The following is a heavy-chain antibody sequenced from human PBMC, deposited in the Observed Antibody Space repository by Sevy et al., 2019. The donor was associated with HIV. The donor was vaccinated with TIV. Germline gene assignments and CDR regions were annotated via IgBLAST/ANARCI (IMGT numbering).Heavy chain of an antibody. D-gene: IGHD3-16*02. CDR3: ARAPIRFGGVIVSSYYYGMDV. CDR2: ISSSSSYI. J-gene: IGHJ6*02. CDR1: GFTFSSYS. Sequence: GGSLRLSCAASGFTFSSYSMNWVRQAPGKGLEWVSSISSSSSYIYYADSVKGRFTISRDNAKNSLYLQMNSLRAEDTAVYYCARAPIRFGGVIVSSYYYGMDVWGQGTTVTVSS. V-gene: IGHV3-21*01.